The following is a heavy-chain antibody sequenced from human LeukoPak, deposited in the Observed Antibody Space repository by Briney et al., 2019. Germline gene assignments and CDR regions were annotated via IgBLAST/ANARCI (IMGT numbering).Heavy chain of an antibody. CDR3: ATDFCGGDCYST. CDR2: ISSSGNTI. V-gene: IGHV3-48*03. CDR1: GFTFSTYE. Sequence: GGSLRLSCAASGFTFSTYEMNWVRQAPGKGLEWVSYISSSGNTIYYAASVKGRFTISRDNAKNSLYLQMNSLRAEDTAVYYCATDFCGGDCYSTWGQGTLVTVSS. D-gene: IGHD2-21*02. J-gene: IGHJ4*02.